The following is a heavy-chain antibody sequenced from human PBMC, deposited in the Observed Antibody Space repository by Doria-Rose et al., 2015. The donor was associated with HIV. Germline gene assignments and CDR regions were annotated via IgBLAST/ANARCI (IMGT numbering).Heavy chain of an antibody. V-gene: IGHV2-26*01. Sequence: QWGPVLVKPTETLTLTCTVSGVSLSSPGMGVSWIRQPPGKALEWLANIFSDGERSYKTSLKIRLTISRGTSKSQVVLTMTDMDPVDTATYYCARIKSSRWYHKYYFDFWGQGTLVIVSA. D-gene: IGHD6-13*01. CDR3: ARIKSSRWYHKYYFDF. J-gene: IGHJ4*02. CDR2: IFSDGER. CDR1: GVSLSSPGMG.